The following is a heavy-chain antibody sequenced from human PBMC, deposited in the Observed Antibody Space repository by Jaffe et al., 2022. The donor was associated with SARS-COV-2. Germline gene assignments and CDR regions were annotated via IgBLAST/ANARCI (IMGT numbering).Heavy chain of an antibody. D-gene: IGHD6-19*01. CDR1: GFTFSSYA. J-gene: IGHJ4*02. Sequence: QVQLVESGGGVVQPGRSLRLSCAASGFTFSSYAMHWVRQAPGKGLEWVAVISYDGSNKYYADSVKGRFTISRDNSKNTLYLQMNSLRAEDTAVYYCARGVEYSSGSDYWGQGTLVTVSS. V-gene: IGHV3-30-3*01. CDR2: ISYDGSNK. CDR3: ARGVEYSSGSDY.